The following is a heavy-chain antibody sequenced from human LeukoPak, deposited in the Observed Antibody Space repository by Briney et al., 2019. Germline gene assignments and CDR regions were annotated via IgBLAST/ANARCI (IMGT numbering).Heavy chain of an antibody. J-gene: IGHJ4*02. CDR2: IYYSGST. CDR3: ASSSGWYVDY. V-gene: IGHV4-39*07. Sequence: PSETLSLTCTVSGGSIISSTYYWGWIRQPPGKGLEWIGSIYYSGSTHYNPSLKSRVTISGDTSKNQFSLKLSSVAAADTAVYYCASSSGWYVDYWGQGTLVTVSS. CDR1: GGSIISSTYY. D-gene: IGHD6-19*01.